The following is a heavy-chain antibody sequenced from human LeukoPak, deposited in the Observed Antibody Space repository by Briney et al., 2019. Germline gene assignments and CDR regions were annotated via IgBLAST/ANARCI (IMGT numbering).Heavy chain of an antibody. V-gene: IGHV4-34*01. CDR1: GGSFSGYY. J-gene: IGHJ4*02. D-gene: IGHD3-10*01. Sequence: SETLSLTCAVYGGSFSGYYWSWIRQPPGKGLEWIGEINHSGSTNYNPSLKRRVTISVDTSKNQFSLKLSSVTAADTAVYYCARRGSGSYYRVLVYWGQGTLVTVSS. CDR3: ARRGSGSYYRVLVY. CDR2: INHSGST.